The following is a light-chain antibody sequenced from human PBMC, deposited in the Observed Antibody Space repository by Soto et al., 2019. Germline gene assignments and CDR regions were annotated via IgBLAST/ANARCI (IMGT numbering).Light chain of an antibody. CDR2: DAS. V-gene: IGKV1-5*01. J-gene: IGKJ1*01. CDR1: QSISSW. CDR3: QQYGTSPWT. Sequence: DIQMTQSPSTLSASVGDRVTITCRASQSISSWLAWYQQKPGKAPKLLIYDASSLESGVPSRFSASGSGTDFSLTISRLEPEDFAVYYCQQYGTSPWTFGQGTKVDIK.